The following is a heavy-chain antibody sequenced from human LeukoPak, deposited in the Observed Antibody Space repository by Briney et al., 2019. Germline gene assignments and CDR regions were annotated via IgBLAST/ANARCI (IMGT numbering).Heavy chain of an antibody. CDR1: GFTFSDYY. V-gene: IGHV3-23*01. CDR3: AKKPAGYFDY. J-gene: IGHJ4*02. D-gene: IGHD6-13*01. Sequence: GGSLRLSCAASGFTFSDYYMSWIRQAPGKGLEWVSAISGSGGSTYYADSVKGRFTISRDNSKNTLYLQMNSLRAEDTAVYYCAKKPAGYFDYWGQGTLVTVSS. CDR2: ISGSGGST.